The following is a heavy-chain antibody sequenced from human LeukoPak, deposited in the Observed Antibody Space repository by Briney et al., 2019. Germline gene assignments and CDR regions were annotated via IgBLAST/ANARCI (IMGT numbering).Heavy chain of an antibody. CDR3: ARDPLVATKTGFDY. D-gene: IGHD5-24*01. V-gene: IGHV4-39*07. CDR1: GGSISSSSYY. J-gene: IGHJ4*02. CDR2: IYYSGST. Sequence: PSQTLSLTCTVSGGSISSSSYYWGWIRQPPGKGLEWIGSIYYSGSTYYNPSLKSRVTISVDTSKNQFSLKLCSVTAADTAVYYCARDPLVATKTGFDYWGQGTLVTVSS.